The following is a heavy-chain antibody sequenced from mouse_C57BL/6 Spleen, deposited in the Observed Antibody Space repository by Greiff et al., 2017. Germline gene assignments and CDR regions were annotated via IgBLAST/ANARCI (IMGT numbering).Heavy chain of an antibody. D-gene: IGHD2-3*01. V-gene: IGHV3-6*01. CDR3: AREDYDGPFAY. CDR2: ISYDGSN. Sequence: ESGPGLVKPSQSLSLTCSVTGYSITSGYYWNWIRQFPGNKLEWMGYISYDGSNNYNPSLKNRISITRDTSKNQFFLKLNSVTTEDTATYYCAREDYDGPFAYWGQGTLVTVSA. CDR1: GYSITSGYY. J-gene: IGHJ3*01.